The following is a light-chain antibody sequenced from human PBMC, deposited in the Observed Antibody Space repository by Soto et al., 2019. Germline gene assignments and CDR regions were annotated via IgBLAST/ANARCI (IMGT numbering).Light chain of an antibody. J-gene: IGKJ4*01. CDR3: HQYNTWPLT. V-gene: IGKV4-1*01. Sequence: IVMTQSPDSLAVSLGERATINCKSSQSVLSTSNNKNYLSWHQQKPGQPPRLLIYWASTRESGVPDRFSGSGSGTEFTLAISSLQSEDFAIYYCHQYNTWPLTFGGGTKVDI. CDR2: WAS. CDR1: QSVLSTSNNKNY.